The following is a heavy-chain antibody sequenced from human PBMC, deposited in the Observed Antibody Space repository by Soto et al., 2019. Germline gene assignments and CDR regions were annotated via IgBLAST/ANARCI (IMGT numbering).Heavy chain of an antibody. D-gene: IGHD2-21*01. CDR3: ATSPRKHDYGMDV. CDR1: GFTFSSYA. V-gene: IGHV3-23*01. J-gene: IGHJ6*02. Sequence: GGSLRLSCAASGFTFSSYAMSWVRQAPGKGLEWVSAISGSGGSTYYADSVKGRFTISRDNSKNTLYLQMNSLRAEDTAVYYCATSPRKHDYGMDVWGQGTTVTVSS. CDR2: ISGSGGST.